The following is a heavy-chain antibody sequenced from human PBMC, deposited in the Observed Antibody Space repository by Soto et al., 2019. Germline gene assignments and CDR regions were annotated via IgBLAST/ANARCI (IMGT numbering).Heavy chain of an antibody. D-gene: IGHD2-15*01. CDR3: ARDYCSGNTCYEFDY. CDR2: IYPGDSDT. V-gene: IGHV5-51*01. Sequence: GESLKISCKGSGYSFTNYWIGWVRQMPGKGLEWMGIIYPGDSDTRYSPSFQGQVTISADKSINTAYLQWSSLKASDTAMYYCARDYCSGNTCYEFDYWGQGTQVTVSS. CDR1: GYSFTNYW. J-gene: IGHJ4*02.